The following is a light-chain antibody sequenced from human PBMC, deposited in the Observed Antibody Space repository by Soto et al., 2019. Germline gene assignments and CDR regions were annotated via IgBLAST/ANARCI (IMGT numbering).Light chain of an antibody. J-gene: IGKJ4*01. CDR3: QQYNNWPPLT. V-gene: IGKV3-15*01. Sequence: EIVMPQSPATLSVSPGERATLSCRASQSVSSNLAWYQQKPGQAPRLLIYGASTRATGIPARFSGSGSGTEFTLTISSLQSEDFAVYSCQQYNNWPPLTFGGGTKV. CDR2: GAS. CDR1: QSVSSN.